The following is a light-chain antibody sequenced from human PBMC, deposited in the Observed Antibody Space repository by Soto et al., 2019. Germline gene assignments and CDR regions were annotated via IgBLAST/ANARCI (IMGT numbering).Light chain of an antibody. V-gene: IGLV3-21*02. CDR3: QVWDSSSDHPYV. CDR1: NFGSKS. Sequence: SSELTQPPSVSVAPGQTARITCGGNNFGSKSVQWYQQKPGQAPVLVVYDDSDRPSGIPERFSGSNSGNTATLTISRVEGGDEADYYCQVWDSSSDHPYVFGTGTKVTVL. J-gene: IGLJ1*01. CDR2: DDS.